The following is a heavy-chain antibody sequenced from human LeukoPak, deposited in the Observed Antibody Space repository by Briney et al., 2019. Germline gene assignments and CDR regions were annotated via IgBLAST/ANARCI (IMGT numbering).Heavy chain of an antibody. Sequence: ASVKVSCKASRYTFTSYAMNWVRQAPRQGLEWMGWINTNTGNPTYAQGFTGRFVFSLDTSVSTAYLQISSLKAEDTAVYYCASGGWFGELLETAYWGQGTLVTVSS. CDR2: INTNTGNP. D-gene: IGHD3-10*01. CDR3: ASGGWFGELLETAY. J-gene: IGHJ4*02. CDR1: RYTFTSYA. V-gene: IGHV7-4-1*02.